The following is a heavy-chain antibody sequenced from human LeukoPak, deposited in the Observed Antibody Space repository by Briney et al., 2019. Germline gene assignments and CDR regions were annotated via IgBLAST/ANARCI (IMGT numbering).Heavy chain of an antibody. CDR3: ARFGIVGAYFDY. Sequence: SETLSLTCTVSGGSISSGSYYWSWIRQPAGKGLEWIGRIYTSGSTNYNPSLKSRVTISVDTSKNQFSLKLSSVTAADTAVYYCARFGIVGAYFDYWGQGTLVTVSS. CDR1: GGSISSGSYY. CDR2: IYTSGST. J-gene: IGHJ4*02. V-gene: IGHV4-61*02. D-gene: IGHD1-26*01.